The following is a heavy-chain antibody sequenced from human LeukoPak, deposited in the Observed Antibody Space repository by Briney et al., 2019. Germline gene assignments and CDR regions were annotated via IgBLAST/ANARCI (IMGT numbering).Heavy chain of an antibody. CDR3: ARDNDYHMDV. J-gene: IGHJ6*03. CDR2: IKQGGSGR. V-gene: IGHV3-7*01. D-gene: IGHD1-1*01. CDR1: GFMFSNYW. Sequence: GGSLRLSCVTSGFMFSNYWMTWVRQAPGKGLEWVATIKQGGSGRNYVDSVKGRFIFSRDSAKKSLYLQMNSLRAEDTAVYYCARDNDYHMDVWGKGTTVIVSS.